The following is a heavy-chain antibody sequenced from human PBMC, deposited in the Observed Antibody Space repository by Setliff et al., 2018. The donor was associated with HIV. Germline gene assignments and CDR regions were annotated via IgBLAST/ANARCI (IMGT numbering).Heavy chain of an antibody. V-gene: IGHV4-34*01. Sequence: PSETLSLTCAVYGGSLSDYYWSWIRQPPGKGLEWIAEINRSGTPNYNPSLESRVTISVDSSKNRVSLKLSPVTAADTAVYYCAVPGTSGTYYRVFDYWGQGVLVTVSS. J-gene: IGHJ4*02. CDR1: GGSLSDYY. CDR3: AVPGTSGTYYRVFDY. D-gene: IGHD3-10*01. CDR2: INRSGTP.